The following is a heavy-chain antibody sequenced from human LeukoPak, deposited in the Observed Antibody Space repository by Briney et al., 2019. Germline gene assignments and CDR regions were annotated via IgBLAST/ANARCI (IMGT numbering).Heavy chain of an antibody. CDR1: GYAFTEYA. CDR3: ARDPTRISGSVAYDP. D-gene: IGHD5-12*01. V-gene: IGHV7-4-1*02. Sequence: ASVKVSCKASGYAFTEYAMNWVRQAPGQGLEWMGWINTYTGNPTYGQGFTGRFVFSLDTSVSTAYLRISSLKAEDSAVYYCARDPTRISGSVAYDPWGQGTLVTVSS. CDR2: INTYTGNP. J-gene: IGHJ5*02.